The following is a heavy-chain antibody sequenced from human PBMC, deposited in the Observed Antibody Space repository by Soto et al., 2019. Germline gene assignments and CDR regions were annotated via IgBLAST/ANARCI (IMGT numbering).Heavy chain of an antibody. CDR3: ARVFPDIVVVPAAPYDAFDI. Sequence: PGESLKISCKGSGYSFTSYWISWVRQMPGKGLEWMGRIDPSDSYTNYSPSFQGHVTISADKSISTAYLQWSSLKASDTAMYYCARVFPDIVVVPAAPYDAFDIWGQGTMVTVSS. V-gene: IGHV5-10-1*01. CDR2: IDPSDSYT. D-gene: IGHD2-2*01. J-gene: IGHJ3*02. CDR1: GYSFTSYW.